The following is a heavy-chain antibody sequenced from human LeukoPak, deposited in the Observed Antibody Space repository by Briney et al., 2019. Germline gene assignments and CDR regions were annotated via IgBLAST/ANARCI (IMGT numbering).Heavy chain of an antibody. CDR3: ARGGDHSSSWSKNPQDY. Sequence: ASVKVSCKASGYTXTGYYMHGVRQAPGQGLEWMEWINPNSGGTNYAQKFQGRVTMTRDASISTAYMELSRLRSDDTAVYYCARGGDHSSSWSKNPQDYWGQGTLVTVSS. D-gene: IGHD6-13*01. CDR2: INPNSGGT. J-gene: IGHJ4*02. V-gene: IGHV1-2*02. CDR1: GYTXTGYY.